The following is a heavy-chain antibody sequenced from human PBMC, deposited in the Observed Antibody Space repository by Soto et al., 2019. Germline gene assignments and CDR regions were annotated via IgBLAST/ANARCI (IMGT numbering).Heavy chain of an antibody. D-gene: IGHD3-3*01. CDR3: ARDFGRQAQGL. V-gene: IGHV1-69*01. Sequence: QVHLVQSGAEVKKPGSSVKVSCKASGGDFRSYAITWVRQAPGQGLEWMGDIIPALHSPNYAQKFQGRVSITADESTPTVYVELSSLRSDDTAMCFWARDFGRQAQGLWGQGTMILVSS. CDR1: GGDFRSYA. J-gene: IGHJ3*01. CDR2: IIPALHSP.